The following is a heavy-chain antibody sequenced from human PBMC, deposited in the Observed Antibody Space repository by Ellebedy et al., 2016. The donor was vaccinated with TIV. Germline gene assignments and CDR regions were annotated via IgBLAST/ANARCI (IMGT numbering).Heavy chain of an antibody. J-gene: IGHJ5*02. CDR1: GFTFSSYS. V-gene: IGHV3-21*01. Sequence: GESLKISXAASGFTFSSYSMNWVRQAPGKGLEWVSSISSSSDIYYADSVKGRFTISRDNAKNSLYLQMSSLRAEDTAVYYCARDKPWFDPWGQGALVTVSS. CDR2: ISSSSDI. CDR3: ARDKPWFDP.